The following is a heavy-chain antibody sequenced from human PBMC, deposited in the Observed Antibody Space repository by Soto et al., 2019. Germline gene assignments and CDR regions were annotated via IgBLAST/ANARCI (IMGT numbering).Heavy chain of an antibody. D-gene: IGHD3-10*01. CDR1: GFTFGNFW. CDR3: ARGLYREYGHDS. CDR2: INSDGST. V-gene: IGHV3-74*01. Sequence: EVQLVESGGGLVQPGGSLRLSCAASGFTFGNFWMHWVRQAPGKGLVWVSRINSDGSTSYADFVKGRLTISRDNAKNTVYLQMNSLRAEDTAVHYCARGLYREYGHDSWGQGALLTVSS. J-gene: IGHJ5*01.